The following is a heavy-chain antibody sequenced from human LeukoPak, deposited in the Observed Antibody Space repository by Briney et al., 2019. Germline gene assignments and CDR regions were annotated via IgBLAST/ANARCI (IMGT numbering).Heavy chain of an antibody. CDR2: ISYDGSNK. D-gene: IGHD5-18*01. CDR1: GFTFSSYA. Sequence: GRSLRLSCAASGFTFSSYAMHWVRQAPGKGLEWVAVISYDGSNKYYADSVKGRFTVSRDNSKNTLYLQMNSLRAEDTAVYHCARGATSEDTAIVTGYWGQGTLVTVSS. J-gene: IGHJ4*02. CDR3: ARGATSEDTAIVTGY. V-gene: IGHV3-30-3*01.